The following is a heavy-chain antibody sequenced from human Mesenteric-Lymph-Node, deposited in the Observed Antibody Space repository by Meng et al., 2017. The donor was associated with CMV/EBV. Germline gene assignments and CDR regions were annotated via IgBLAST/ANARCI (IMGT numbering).Heavy chain of an antibody. J-gene: IGHJ6*02. D-gene: IGHD1-14*01. CDR1: GFTFSSYA. V-gene: IGHV3-23*01. CDR3: ARILPASYGMDV. CDR2: ISNSGSST. Sequence: GGSLRLSCGASGFTFSSYAMSWVRQAPGKGLEWVSFISNSGSSTYYADSVKGRFTIPRDNSKNTLYLQMNSLRAEDTAVYYCARILPASYGMDVWGQGTTVTVSS.